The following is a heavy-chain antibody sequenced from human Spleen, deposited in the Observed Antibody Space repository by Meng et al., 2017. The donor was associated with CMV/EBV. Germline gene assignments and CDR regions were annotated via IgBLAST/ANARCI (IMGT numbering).Heavy chain of an antibody. D-gene: IGHD5-24*01. Sequence: GGSLRLSCIASGFTFGDYAMGWVRQAPGQGLEWVCFIRSKRYGGSTEDAASVKGRFTISRDDSKSIAYLQMNSLKTEDTGLYYCTRTTSRDDYGYDDFDYWGQGTLVTVSS. CDR2: IRSKRYGGST. V-gene: IGHV3-49*04. CDR1: GFTFGDYA. CDR3: TRTTSRDDYGYDDFDY. J-gene: IGHJ4*02.